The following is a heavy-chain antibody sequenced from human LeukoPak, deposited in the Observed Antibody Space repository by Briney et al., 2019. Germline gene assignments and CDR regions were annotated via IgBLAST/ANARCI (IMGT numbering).Heavy chain of an antibody. V-gene: IGHV4-31*03. J-gene: IGHJ4*02. CDR2: IYYSGGT. CDR1: GGSISSGGYY. Sequence: SETLSLTCTVSGGSISSGGYYWSWIRQHPGKGLEWIGYIYYSGGTYYNPSLKSRVTISVDTSKNQFSLKLSSVTAADTAVYYCARARGGYQLPTFDYWGQGTLVTVSS. CDR3: ARARGGYQLPTFDY. D-gene: IGHD2-2*01.